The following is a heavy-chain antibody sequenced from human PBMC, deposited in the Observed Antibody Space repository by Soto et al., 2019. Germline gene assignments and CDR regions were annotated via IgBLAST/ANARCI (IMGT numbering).Heavy chain of an antibody. J-gene: IGHJ6*02. D-gene: IGHD2-15*01. Sequence: QEQLLQSGAEVRKPGSSVKVSCKASGGTFNNYAVSWVRQAPGQGLEWMGGIIPMFETVNYAQSFQGRLTIAEDESTSTAYMELTSLPSADTGIYFCARGLRTGNYGMDVWGQGTTVTVSS. CDR3: ARGLRTGNYGMDV. CDR2: IIPMFETV. CDR1: GGTFNNYA. V-gene: IGHV1-69*01.